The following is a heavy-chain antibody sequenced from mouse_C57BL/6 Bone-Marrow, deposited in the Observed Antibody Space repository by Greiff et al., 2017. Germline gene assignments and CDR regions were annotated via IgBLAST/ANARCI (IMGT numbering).Heavy chain of an antibody. CDR3: ARQDYYGSSWFAY. D-gene: IGHD1-1*01. V-gene: IGHV5-12*01. Sequence: EVKLVESGGGLVQPGGSLKFSCAASGFTFSDYYMYWVRQTPEKRLEWVAYISNGGGSTYYPDTVKGRFTISRDNAKNTLYLQMSRLTSEDTAMYSCARQDYYGSSWFAYWGQGTLVTVSA. J-gene: IGHJ3*01. CDR2: ISNGGGST. CDR1: GFTFSDYY.